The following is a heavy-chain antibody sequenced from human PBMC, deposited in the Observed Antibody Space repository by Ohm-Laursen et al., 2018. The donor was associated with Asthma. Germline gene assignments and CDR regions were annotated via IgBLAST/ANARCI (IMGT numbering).Heavy chain of an antibody. CDR1: GFTFSSYA. D-gene: IGHD3-22*01. CDR3: ARVGPDSSGQIDY. V-gene: IGHV3-30-3*01. CDR2: ISYDGSNK. J-gene: IGHJ4*02. Sequence: SPRLSCTASGFTFSSYAMHWVRQAPGKGLEWVAVISYDGSNKYSADSVKGRFTISRDNSKNTLYLQMNSLRAEDTAVYYCARVGPDSSGQIDYWGQGTLVTVSS.